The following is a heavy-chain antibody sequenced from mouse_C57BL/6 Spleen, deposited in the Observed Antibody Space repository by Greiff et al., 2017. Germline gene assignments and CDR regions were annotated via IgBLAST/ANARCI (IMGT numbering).Heavy chain of an antibody. CDR1: GYSITSGYY. J-gene: IGHJ1*03. D-gene: IGHD1-1*01. CDR2: ISYDGSN. Sequence: EVKLQESGPGLVKPSQSLSLTCSVTGYSITSGYYWNWIRQFPGNKLEWMGYISYDGSNNYNPSLKNRISITRDTSKNQFFLKLNSVTTEDTATDYCARGTTVVATRYFDVWGTGTTVTVSS. CDR3: ARGTTVVATRYFDV. V-gene: IGHV3-6*01.